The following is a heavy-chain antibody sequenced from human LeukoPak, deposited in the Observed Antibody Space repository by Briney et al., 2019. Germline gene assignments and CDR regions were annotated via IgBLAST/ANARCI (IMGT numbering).Heavy chain of an antibody. V-gene: IGHV4-59*01. J-gene: IGHJ4*02. CDR1: GGSISSYY. CDR3: ARVGQAAELWWSPLWYFDY. Sequence: PSETLSLTCTVSGGSISSYYWSWIRQPPGKGLEWIGYIYYSGSTNYNPSLKSRVTISVDTSKNQFSLKLSSVTAADTAVYYCARVGQAAELWWSPLWYFDYWGQGTLVTVSS. D-gene: IGHD2-21*01. CDR2: IYYSGST.